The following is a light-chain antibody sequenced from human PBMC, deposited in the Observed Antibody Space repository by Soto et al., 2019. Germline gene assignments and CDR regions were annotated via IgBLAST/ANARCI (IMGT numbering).Light chain of an antibody. J-gene: IGKJ5*01. CDR2: GAS. CDR3: QQRNSWPPIT. V-gene: IGKV3D-20*02. Sequence: EIVLTQSPGTLSLSPGEGATLSCRASQSVSSNYLAWYQQKPGQAPRLLIYGASSRATGIPDRFSGSGSGTDFTLTISSLQSEDFAIYYCQQRNSWPPITFGQGTRLEIK. CDR1: QSVSSNY.